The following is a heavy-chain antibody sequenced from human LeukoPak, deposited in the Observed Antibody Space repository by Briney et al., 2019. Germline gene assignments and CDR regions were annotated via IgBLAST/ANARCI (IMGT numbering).Heavy chain of an antibody. CDR3: ARGGTTWVHFDR. D-gene: IGHD1-26*01. V-gene: IGHV4-59*01. CDR2: THYSGST. J-gene: IGHJ4*02. Sequence: SETLSLTCTVSGGSISSSYWTWVRQPPGKGPGWIGYTHYSGSTNSNPSLKSRVTISVNTSKNQFSLELSSVTAADTAVYYCARGGTTWVHFDRWGQGTLVTVSS. CDR1: GGSISSSY.